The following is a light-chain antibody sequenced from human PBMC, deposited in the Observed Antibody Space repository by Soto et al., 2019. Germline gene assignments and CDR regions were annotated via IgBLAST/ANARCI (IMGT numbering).Light chain of an antibody. J-gene: IGLJ1*01. Sequence: QSVLTQPPSVSAAPGQKVTISCSGSNSNIGNDYVSWYQQLPGTAPKLLIYENNNRPSEIPDRFSGSKSGTSATLGITGLQTGDDAVYYCGTWDSSLTAHVFGTATKVTDL. CDR3: GTWDSSLTAHV. V-gene: IGLV1-51*02. CDR2: ENN. CDR1: NSNIGNDY.